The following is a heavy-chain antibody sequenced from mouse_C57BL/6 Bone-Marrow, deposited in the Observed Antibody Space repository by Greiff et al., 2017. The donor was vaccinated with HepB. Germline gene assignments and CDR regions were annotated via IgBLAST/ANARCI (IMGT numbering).Heavy chain of an antibody. CDR2: IWSGGST. D-gene: IGHD2-5*01. V-gene: IGHV2-2*01. Sequence: QVQLKQSGPGLVQPSQSLSITCTVSGFSLTSYGVHWVRQSPGKGLEWLGVIWSGGSTDYNAAFISRLSISKDNSKSQVFFKMNRLQADDTAIYYCARKEDYSNPHWYFDVWGTGTTVTVSS. CDR1: GFSLTSYG. CDR3: ARKEDYSNPHWYFDV. J-gene: IGHJ1*03.